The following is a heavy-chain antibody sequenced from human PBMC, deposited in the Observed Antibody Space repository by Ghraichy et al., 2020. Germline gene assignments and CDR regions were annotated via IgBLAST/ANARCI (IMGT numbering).Heavy chain of an antibody. CDR1: GGSISRRSYY. Sequence: SETLSLTCTVSGGSISRRSYYWGWVRQPPGKGLEWIGSIYYSGNTYYNPSLKSRVTISVDTSKNQFSLKLISVTAADTAVYYCATSVSAAGDDYWGQGTLVNVSS. V-gene: IGHV4-39*01. D-gene: IGHD6-13*01. CDR3: ATSVSAAGDDY. CDR2: IYYSGNT. J-gene: IGHJ4*02.